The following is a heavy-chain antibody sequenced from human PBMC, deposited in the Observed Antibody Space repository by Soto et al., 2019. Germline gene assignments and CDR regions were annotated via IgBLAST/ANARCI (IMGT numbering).Heavy chain of an antibody. J-gene: IGHJ3*02. Sequence: QVQLVESGGGLVKPGGSLRLSCAASGFTFSDYYMSWTRQAPGKGLEWVSYISSSSSYTNYADSVKGRFTISRDNAKNSLYLQMNSLRAEDTAVYYCARRGYYDSSGYYEGGGAFDIWGQGTMVTVSS. CDR3: ARRGYYDSSGYYEGGGAFDI. V-gene: IGHV3-11*06. D-gene: IGHD3-22*01. CDR1: GFTFSDYY. CDR2: ISSSSSYT.